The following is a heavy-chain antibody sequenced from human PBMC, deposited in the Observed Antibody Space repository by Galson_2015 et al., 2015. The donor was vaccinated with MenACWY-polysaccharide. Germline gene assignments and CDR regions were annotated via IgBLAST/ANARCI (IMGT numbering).Heavy chain of an antibody. V-gene: IGHV3-74*01. Sequence: SLRLSCAASGFTFSSHWMHWVRQAPGQGLVWVSRINADGSATGYAVSLRGRFTISRANAKNSQYREMNSLRAEDTAVYYCTKAGAKYCSGSSCHFNWFDPWGQGTLVTVSS. D-gene: IGHD2-15*01. CDR3: TKAGAKYCSGSSCHFNWFDP. CDR2: INADGSAT. J-gene: IGHJ5*02. CDR1: GFTFSSHW.